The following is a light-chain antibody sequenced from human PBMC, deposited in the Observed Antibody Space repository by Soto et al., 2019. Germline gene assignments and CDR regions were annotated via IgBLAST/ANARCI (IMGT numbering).Light chain of an antibody. CDR2: ATS. CDR1: QNIVTY. J-gene: IGKJ1*01. V-gene: IGKV1-39*01. CDR3: QQSYNSPRT. Sequence: DIQMTQSPSSLSASVGDRVTITCRASQNIVTYLNWYLQKPGQAPKLLIYATSSLQSGVPPRFSGSGSGTEFFFTISSLQPEDFATYFCQQSYNSPRTFGQGTRGEI.